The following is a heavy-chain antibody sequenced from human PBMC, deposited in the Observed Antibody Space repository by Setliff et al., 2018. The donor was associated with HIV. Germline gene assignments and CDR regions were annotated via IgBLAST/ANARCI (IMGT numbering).Heavy chain of an antibody. CDR1: GGSFTDYY. J-gene: IGHJ4*02. D-gene: IGHD6-19*01. CDR2: INHSGST. V-gene: IGHV4-34*01. Sequence: SETLSLTCAVFGGSFTDYYWIWIRQPPGKGLEWIGEINHSGSTHYNPSLKSRFIISVDTSKNQFSLKVNSMTAADTAVYYCARHDGGGWYVRVLATSFDYWGQGTLVTVSS. CDR3: ARHDGGGWYVRVLATSFDY.